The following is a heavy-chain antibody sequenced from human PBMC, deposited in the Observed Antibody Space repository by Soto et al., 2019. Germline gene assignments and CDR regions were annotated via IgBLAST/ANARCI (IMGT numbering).Heavy chain of an antibody. CDR2: ISKSGGNT. D-gene: IGHD3-10*01. J-gene: IGHJ5*02. V-gene: IGHV3-23*01. CDR1: GYTFSDYD. Sequence: PGGSLRLSCATSGYTFSDYDMSWVRQAPGKGLEWVSSISKSGGNTYYADSVMGRFTISRDKSQNTVSLLMRTLRVEDTAVYYCARDLRDNDNYYSWFAPWGQGTQVTVSS. CDR3: ARDLRDNDNYYSWFAP.